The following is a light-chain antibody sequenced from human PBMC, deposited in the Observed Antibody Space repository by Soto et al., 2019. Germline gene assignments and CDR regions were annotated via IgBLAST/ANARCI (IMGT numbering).Light chain of an antibody. CDR3: QQYNLYWT. CDR1: QTVRNNY. V-gene: IGKV3-20*01. Sequence: EIVLTQSPGTLSLSPGERATLSCRASQTVRNNYLAWYQQKPGQAPRLLIYDASSRATGIPDRFSGSGSGTEFTLTISSLQPDDLATYYCQQYNLYWTFGQGTKVDIK. CDR2: DAS. J-gene: IGKJ1*01.